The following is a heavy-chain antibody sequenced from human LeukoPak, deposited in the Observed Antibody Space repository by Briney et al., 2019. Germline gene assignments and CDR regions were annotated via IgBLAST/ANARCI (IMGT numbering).Heavy chain of an antibody. CDR3: AKSTIVVLDY. CDR1: GFTFRSYV. J-gene: IGHJ4*02. CDR2: ISYDGSNK. V-gene: IGHV3-30*04. D-gene: IGHD2-15*01. Sequence: GGSLRLSCAASGFTFRSYVMHWVRQAPGKGLEWVAVISYDGSNKYYADSVKGRFTISRDNSKNTLYLQMNSLRAEDTAVYYCAKSTIVVLDYWGQGTLVTVSS.